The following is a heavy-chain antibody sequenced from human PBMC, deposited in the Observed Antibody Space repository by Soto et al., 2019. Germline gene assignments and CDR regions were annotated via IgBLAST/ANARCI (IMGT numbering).Heavy chain of an antibody. CDR1: GYTFTSYD. J-gene: IGHJ6*02. CDR3: ASMMAPPYYYYYYGMDV. V-gene: IGHV1-8*01. CDR2: MNPNSGNT. Sequence: ASVKVACKASGYTFTSYDINWVRQATGQGLEWMGWMNPNSGNTGYAQKFQGRVTMTRNTSISTAYMELSSLRSEDTAVYYCASMMAPPYYYYYYGMDVWGQGTTVTVSS. D-gene: IGHD3-16*01.